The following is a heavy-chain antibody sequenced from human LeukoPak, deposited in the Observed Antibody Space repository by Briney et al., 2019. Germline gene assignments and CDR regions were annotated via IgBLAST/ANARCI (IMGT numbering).Heavy chain of an antibody. CDR1: GFTFSSYS. Sequence: GGSLRLSCAASGFTFSSYSMNWVRQAPGKGLEWVSSISSSSSYIYYADSVKGRFTISRDNAKNSLYLQMNSLRAEDTAVYYCARGLAEGLLWFGELFRNWFDPWGQGTLVTVSS. D-gene: IGHD3-10*01. CDR2: ISSSSSYI. CDR3: ARGLAEGLLWFGELFRNWFDP. J-gene: IGHJ5*02. V-gene: IGHV3-21*01.